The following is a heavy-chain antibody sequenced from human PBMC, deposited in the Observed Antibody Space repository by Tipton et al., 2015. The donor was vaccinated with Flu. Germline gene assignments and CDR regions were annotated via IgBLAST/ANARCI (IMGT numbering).Heavy chain of an antibody. CDR3: ARQMERAMLADS. J-gene: IGHJ4*02. V-gene: IGHV4-59*01. Sequence: TLSLTCTVSDGSMSDYSWSWIRQAPGKGLEWIGNIHHGDRINYHPPLKSRVTISLDTFNNQFSLKLNSVTAADTAVYYCARQMERAMLADSWGQGTLVTVSS. CDR2: IHHGDRI. D-gene: IGHD5-18*01. CDR1: DGSMSDYS.